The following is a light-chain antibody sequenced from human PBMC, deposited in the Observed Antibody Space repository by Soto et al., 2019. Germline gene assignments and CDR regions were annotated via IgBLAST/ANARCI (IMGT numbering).Light chain of an antibody. V-gene: IGLV2-23*02. CDR2: EVF. CDR3: GSNLGLNTYV. J-gene: IGLJ1*01. CDR1: SSHFDTYNL. Sequence: QSVLTQPASVSGSPGQSITISCTGPSSHFDTYNLVSWYQLHPGKVPKLIIYEVFKRPSGVSDRFSGSKSPSTVSLTISGLQAEDEADYHCGSNLGLNTYVFGTGTKLTVL.